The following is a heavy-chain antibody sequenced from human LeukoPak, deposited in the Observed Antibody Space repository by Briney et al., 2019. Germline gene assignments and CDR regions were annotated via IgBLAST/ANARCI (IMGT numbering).Heavy chain of an antibody. CDR3: ARATPGPYYFDY. D-gene: IGHD7-27*01. J-gene: IGHJ4*02. CDR2: IYYSGST. V-gene: IGHV4-39*07. CDR1: GGSISSSSYY. Sequence: SETLSLTCTVSGGSISSSSYYWGWIRQPPGKGLEWIGSIYYSGSTYYNPSLKSRVTISVDTSKNQFSLKLSSVTAADTAVYYCARATPGPYYFDYWGQGTLVTVSS.